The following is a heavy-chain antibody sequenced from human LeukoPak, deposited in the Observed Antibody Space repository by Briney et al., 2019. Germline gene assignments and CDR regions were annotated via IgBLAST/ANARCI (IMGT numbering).Heavy chain of an antibody. CDR2: IIPIFGTA. CDR1: GGTFSSYA. V-gene: IGHV1-69*13. D-gene: IGHD2-15*01. CDR3: ASRTLGYCSGGSCYSRMDY. Sequence: ASVKVSCKASGGTFSSYAISWVRQAPGQGLEWMGGIIPIFGTANYAQKFQGRVTITADESTSTAYMELSRLRSEDTAVYYCASRTLGYCSGGSCYSRMDYWGQGTLVTVSS. J-gene: IGHJ4*02.